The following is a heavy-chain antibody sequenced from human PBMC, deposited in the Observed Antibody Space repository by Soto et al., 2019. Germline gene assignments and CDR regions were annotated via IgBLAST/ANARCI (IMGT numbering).Heavy chain of an antibody. CDR1: GGTFSIYG. V-gene: IGHV1-69*01. CDR2: IIPILTTP. D-gene: IGHD2-8*02. J-gene: IGHJ6*02. CDR3: ATSVGIAPTGEDGMDV. Sequence: QVQLVQSGAEVKKTGSSVKVXCXXSGGTFSIYGFSWVRQAPGQGPEWIGGIIPILTTPNYAQKFQGRVTIVADESTTTVYMELSSLKFEDTAVYYCATSVGIAPTGEDGMDVWGQGTSVTVSS.